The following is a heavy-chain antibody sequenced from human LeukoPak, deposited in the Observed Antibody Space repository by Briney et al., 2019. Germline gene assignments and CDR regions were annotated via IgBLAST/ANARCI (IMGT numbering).Heavy chain of an antibody. CDR2: ISSGSSAI. J-gene: IGHJ4*02. V-gene: IGHV3-21*01. CDR3: ARGHTAVARHFDF. CDR1: GFTFTTYS. Sequence: PGGSLRLSCEASGFTFTTYSMTWVRQAPGKGLEWVSIISSGSSAIFSADALKGRFTISRDDAKNLLYLDMNSLRAEDTTVYYCARGHTAVARHFDFWGQGTLVTVSS. D-gene: IGHD4-23*01.